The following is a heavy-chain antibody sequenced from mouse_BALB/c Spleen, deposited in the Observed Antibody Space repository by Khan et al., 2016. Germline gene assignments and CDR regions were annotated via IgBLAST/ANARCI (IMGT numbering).Heavy chain of an antibody. CDR2: IDPYNGGT. Sequence: VQLQQSGPELVKPGASVKVSCKASGYAFTSYNMYWVKQSHGKSLEWIGYIDPYNGGTSYNQKFKGKATLTVDKSSSTAYMHLNSLTSEDSAVDYCAREGITTVVAKGLDYWGQGTTLTVSS. D-gene: IGHD1-1*01. J-gene: IGHJ2*01. CDR1: GYAFTSYN. CDR3: AREGITTVVAKGLDY. V-gene: IGHV1S135*01.